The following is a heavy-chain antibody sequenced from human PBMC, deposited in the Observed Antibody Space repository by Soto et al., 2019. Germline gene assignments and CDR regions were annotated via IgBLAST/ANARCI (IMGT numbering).Heavy chain of an antibody. V-gene: IGHV3-72*01. D-gene: IGHD1-26*01. CDR2: IKNRASGYTT. CDR3: ARLSTD. CDR1: GLTFSDHN. J-gene: IGHJ4*02. Sequence: EVQLVESGGGLVQPGGSLRLSCAVSGLTFSDHNMDWVRQAPGKGLEWVGRIKNRASGYTTEYVASVKGRFTISRDDSRNSVYLQMNGLRTEDTAVYYCARLSTDWGQGTLVTVSS.